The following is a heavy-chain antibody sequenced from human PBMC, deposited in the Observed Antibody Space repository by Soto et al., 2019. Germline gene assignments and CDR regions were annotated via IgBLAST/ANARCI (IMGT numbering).Heavy chain of an antibody. CDR2: ISSSSSTI. CDR1: GFTFSSYS. J-gene: IGHJ6*02. V-gene: IGHV3-48*02. CDR3: ARDRECAAAGSGIYYYYGMDV. Sequence: PGGSLRLSCAASGFTFSSYSMNWVRQAPGKGLEWVSYISSSSSTIYYADSVKGRFTISRDNAKNSLYLQMNSLRDEDTAVYYYARDRECAAAGSGIYYYYGMDVWGQGTTVTVSS. D-gene: IGHD6-13*01.